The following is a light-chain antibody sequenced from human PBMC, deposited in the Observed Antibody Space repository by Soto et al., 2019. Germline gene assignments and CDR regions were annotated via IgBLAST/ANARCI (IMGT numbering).Light chain of an antibody. J-gene: IGLJ3*02. CDR2: GNS. CDR1: SSNIGAGYH. V-gene: IGLV1-40*01. CDR3: QSYDSSLSWV. Sequence: QSVLTQPPSVSGAPGQRVTISCTGSSSNIGAGYHVHWYQQLPGTAPKLLIYGNSNRPSGVPDRFSGSKSGTSASLAISGLQAEDEADYYCQSYDSSLSWVFGGGTQLTVL.